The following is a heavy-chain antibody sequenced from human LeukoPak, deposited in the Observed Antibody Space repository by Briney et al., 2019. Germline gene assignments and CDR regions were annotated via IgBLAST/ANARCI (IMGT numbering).Heavy chain of an antibody. CDR2: IIPIFGTA. D-gene: IGHD2-15*01. Sequence: RASVKVSCKASGGTFSSYAISWVRQAPGQGREWMGGIIPIFGTANYAQKFQGRVTITADESTSTAYMELSSLRSEDTAVYYCARGPLHSFYYYYYMDVWGKGTTVTVSS. V-gene: IGHV1-69*13. J-gene: IGHJ6*03. CDR1: GGTFSSYA. CDR3: ARGPLHSFYYYYYMDV.